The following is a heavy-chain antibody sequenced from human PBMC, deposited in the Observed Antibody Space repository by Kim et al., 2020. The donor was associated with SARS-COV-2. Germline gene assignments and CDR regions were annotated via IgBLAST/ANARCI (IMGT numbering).Heavy chain of an antibody. J-gene: IGHJ6*03. V-gene: IGHV1-8*01. CDR3: ARGYSSSSQLYFFYLDV. Sequence: ASVKVSCKASGYRFNSFDINWVRQATGQGLEWMGWMNPKSGNTGYEQRFKGRVTLTKSTSESTADMELSSLTMEDTAVYYCARGYSSSSQLYFFYLDVWGRGTAITV. CDR1: GYRFNSFD. D-gene: IGHD6-6*01. CDR2: MNPKSGNT.